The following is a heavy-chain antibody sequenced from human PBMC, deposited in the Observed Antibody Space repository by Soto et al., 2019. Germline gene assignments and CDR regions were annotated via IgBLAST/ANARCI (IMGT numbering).Heavy chain of an antibody. V-gene: IGHV4-30-2*01. J-gene: IGHJ4*02. CDR3: ASSSSSWFTLNL. D-gene: IGHD6-13*01. CDR1: GGSISSGGYS. Sequence: ASETLSLTCAVSGGSISSGGYSWSWIRQPPGKGLEWIGYIYHSGSTYYNPSLKSRVTISVDRSKNQFSLKLSSVTAADTAVYYCASSSSSWFTLNLWGQGTLVTVSS. CDR2: IYHSGST.